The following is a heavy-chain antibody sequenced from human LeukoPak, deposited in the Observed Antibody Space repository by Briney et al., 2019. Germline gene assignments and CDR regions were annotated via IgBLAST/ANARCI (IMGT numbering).Heavy chain of an antibody. J-gene: IGHJ3*02. CDR1: GGSFSGYY. Sequence: PSETLSLTCAVYGGSFSGYYWSWIRLPPGKGLEWIGEINHSGSTNYNPSLKSRVTISVDTSKNQFSLKLSSVTAADTAVYFCARHLGVAYCGGDCYPVAFDIWGQGTMVTVSS. CDR3: ARHLGVAYCGGDCYPVAFDI. D-gene: IGHD2-21*02. V-gene: IGHV4-34*01. CDR2: INHSGST.